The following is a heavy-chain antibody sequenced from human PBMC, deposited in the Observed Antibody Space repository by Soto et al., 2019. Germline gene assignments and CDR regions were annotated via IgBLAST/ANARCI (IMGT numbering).Heavy chain of an antibody. V-gene: IGHV3-30-3*01. CDR1: GFTFTNYA. J-gene: IGHJ4*02. Sequence: GGSLRLSCAASGFTFTNYAMPWVRQAPGKGRGWVAGISADGSKKYYADSVKGRFTISRDTSKSTLYLQMNSLRAEDTAVFYCARAYYHDKSDFDYWGQGTQVTVSS. CDR2: ISADGSKK. D-gene: IGHD3-22*01. CDR3: ARAYYHDKSDFDY.